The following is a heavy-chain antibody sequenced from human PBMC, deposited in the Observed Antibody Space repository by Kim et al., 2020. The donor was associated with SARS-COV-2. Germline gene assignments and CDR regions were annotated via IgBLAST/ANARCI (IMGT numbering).Heavy chain of an antibody. Sequence: SETLSLTCTVSGGSISSSSYCWGWIRQPPGKGLEWIGSIYYSGSTYYNPSLKSRVTISVDTSKNQFSLKLSSVTAADTAVYYCARLRYCSSTSCYYYYGMDVWGQGTTVTVSS. CDR3: ARLRYCSSTSCYYYYGMDV. CDR2: IYYSGST. V-gene: IGHV4-39*01. J-gene: IGHJ6*02. CDR1: GGSISSSSYC. D-gene: IGHD2-2*01.